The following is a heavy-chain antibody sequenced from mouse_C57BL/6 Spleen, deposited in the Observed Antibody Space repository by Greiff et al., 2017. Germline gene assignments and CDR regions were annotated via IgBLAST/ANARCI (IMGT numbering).Heavy chain of an antibody. CDR2: INPSNGGT. CDR3: ARVTTVVATGDWYFDV. J-gene: IGHJ1*03. D-gene: IGHD1-1*01. Sequence: QVQLQQPGTELVKPGASVKLSCKASGYTFTSYWMHWVKQRPGQGLEWIGNINPSNGGTNYNEKFKSKATLTVDKSSSTAYMQLSSLTSEDSAVYYCARVTTVVATGDWYFDVWGTGTTVTVSS. V-gene: IGHV1-53*01. CDR1: GYTFTSYW.